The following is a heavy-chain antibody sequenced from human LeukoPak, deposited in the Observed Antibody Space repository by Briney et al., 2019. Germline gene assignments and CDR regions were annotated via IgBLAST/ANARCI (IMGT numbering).Heavy chain of an antibody. J-gene: IGHJ4*02. D-gene: IGHD2-2*01. CDR1: GGSISSGGYY. CDR2: IYYSGST. V-gene: IGHV4-31*03. CDR3: ARGYCSSTSCYWFDY. Sequence: SQTLSLTCTVSGGSISSGGYYWSWIRQHPGKGLEWIGYIYYSGSTYYNPSLKSRVTISVDTSKNQFSLKLSSVTAADTAVYYCARGYCSSTSCYWFDYWGQGTLVTVSS.